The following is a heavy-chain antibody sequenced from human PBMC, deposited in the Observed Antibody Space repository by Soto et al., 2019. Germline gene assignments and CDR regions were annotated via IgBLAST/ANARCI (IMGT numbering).Heavy chain of an antibody. J-gene: IGHJ6*02. CDR2: IYYSGST. CDR3: ARGHFEDYGGNSYYYGMDV. D-gene: IGHD4-17*01. CDR1: GGSTSSYY. V-gene: IGHV4-59*01. Sequence: SETLSLTCTVSGGSTSSYYWSWIRQPPGKGLEWIGYIYYSGSTNYNPSLKSRVTISVDTSKNQFSLKLSSVTAADTAVYYCARGHFEDYGGNSYYYGMDVWSQGTLVTVSS.